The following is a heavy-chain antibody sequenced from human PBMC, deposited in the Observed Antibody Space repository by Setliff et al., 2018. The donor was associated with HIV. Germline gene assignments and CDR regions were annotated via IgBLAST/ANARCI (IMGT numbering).Heavy chain of an antibody. Sequence: SETLSLTCFVSGVSISGHFWGWIRQPPGKGLEWIGYIYTSGTTEYNPSLDSRVTISVDTSSDQFFLNLRSVTAADTALYFCARLIHTGLLYFDYWGLGMLVTVSS. CDR3: ARLIHTGLLYFDY. D-gene: IGHD2-8*02. CDR2: IYTSGTT. CDR1: GVSISGHF. V-gene: IGHV4-4*09. J-gene: IGHJ4*02.